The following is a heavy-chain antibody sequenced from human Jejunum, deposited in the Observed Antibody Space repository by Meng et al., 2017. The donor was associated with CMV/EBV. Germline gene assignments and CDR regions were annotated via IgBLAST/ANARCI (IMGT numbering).Heavy chain of an antibody. CDR1: GYSLTAYY. D-gene: IGHD1-14*01. J-gene: IGHJ4*02. CDR3: ARCIGKAVHFAY. V-gene: IGHV1-2*02. CDR2: INLNRGGT. Sequence: ASGYSLTAYYMDWVRQDHGRGIGWKGWINLNRGGTNLAQKFQDRVTVTRDTSISTVYMELSRLRSDDTAVYYCARCIGKAVHFAYWGQGALVTVSS.